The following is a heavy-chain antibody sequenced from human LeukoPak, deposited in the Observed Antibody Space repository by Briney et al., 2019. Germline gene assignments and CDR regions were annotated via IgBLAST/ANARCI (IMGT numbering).Heavy chain of an antibody. J-gene: IGHJ5*02. CDR1: GGSISSSSYY. D-gene: IGHD6-13*01. CDR3: AKYSSTSNNWFDP. CDR2: IYYSGST. V-gene: IGHV4-39*07. Sequence: SETLSLTCTVSGGSISSSSYYWGWIRQPPGKGLEWIGSIYYSGSTYYNPSLKSRVTISVDTSKNQFSLKLSSVTAADTAVYYCAKYSSTSNNWFDPWGQGTLVTVSS.